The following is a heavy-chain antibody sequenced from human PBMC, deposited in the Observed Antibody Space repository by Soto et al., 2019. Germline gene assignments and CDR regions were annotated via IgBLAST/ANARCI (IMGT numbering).Heavy chain of an antibody. Sequence: GGSLRLSCAASGFSFRDYFMSWIRQAPGKGLEWVSYIGPYSNTIYYADSVKGRFTISRDDATNSLYLHMNSLTTEDTAVYYCARDDYTFGVYWGQGTPVTVSS. V-gene: IGHV3-11*01. CDR2: IGPYSNTI. CDR3: ARDDYTFGVY. CDR1: GFSFRDYF. J-gene: IGHJ4*02. D-gene: IGHD3-16*01.